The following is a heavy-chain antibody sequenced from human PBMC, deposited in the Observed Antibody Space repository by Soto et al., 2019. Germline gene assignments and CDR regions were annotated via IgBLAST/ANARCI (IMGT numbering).Heavy chain of an antibody. CDR1: GFTFSHAW. CDR3: TTYYYGSGSYYKFDY. D-gene: IGHD3-10*01. V-gene: IGHV3-15*07. CDR2: IKSKTDGGTT. J-gene: IGHJ4*02. Sequence: EVQLVESGGGLVEPGGSLRLSCAASGFTFSHAWMNWVRQAPGKGLEWVGRIKSKTDGGTTDYAAPVKGRFTISRDDSENTLYLQRNSLKTEDTAVYYCTTYYYGSGSYYKFDYWGQGTLVTVSS.